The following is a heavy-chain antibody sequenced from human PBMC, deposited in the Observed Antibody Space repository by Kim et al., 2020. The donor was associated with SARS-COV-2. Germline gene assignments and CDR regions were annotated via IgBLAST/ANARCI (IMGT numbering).Heavy chain of an antibody. CDR1: GGSVSSGSYY. CDR3: ARDRIEMATITGFDY. V-gene: IGHV4-61*01. D-gene: IGHD5-12*01. J-gene: IGHJ4*01. Sequence: SETLSLTCTVSGGSVSSGSYYWSWIRQPPGKGLEWIGYIYYSGSTNYNPSLKSRVTISVDTSKNQFSLKLSSVTAADTAVYYCARDRIEMATITGFDYWG. CDR2: IYYSGST.